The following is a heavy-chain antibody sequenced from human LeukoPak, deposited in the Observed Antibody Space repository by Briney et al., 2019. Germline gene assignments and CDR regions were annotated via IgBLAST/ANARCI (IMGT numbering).Heavy chain of an antibody. CDR1: GGSFSGYY. V-gene: IGHV4-34*01. Sequence: SETLSLTCAVYGGSFSGYYWSWIRQPPGKRLEWIGEINHSGSTNYNPSLKSRVTISVDTSKNQFSLKLSSVTAADTAVYYCARRGYYYYGMDVWGKGTTVTVSS. J-gene: IGHJ6*04. CDR3: ARRGYYYYGMDV. CDR2: INHSGST. D-gene: IGHD3-10*01.